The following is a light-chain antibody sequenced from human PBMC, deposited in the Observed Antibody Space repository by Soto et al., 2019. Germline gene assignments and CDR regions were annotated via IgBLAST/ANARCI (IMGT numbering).Light chain of an antibody. J-gene: IGKJ2*01. CDR3: QPHHDFPHT. CDR1: QDIENY. CDR2: DAS. Sequence: DIQMTQSPSSLSASVGDRVTITCQASQDIENYITWYQHTPGKAPKLLIFDASNLQPGVASRFSGRASGTDFFLTISSLHSEDFATYYCQPHHDFPHTFGQGTKLDIK. V-gene: IGKV1-33*01.